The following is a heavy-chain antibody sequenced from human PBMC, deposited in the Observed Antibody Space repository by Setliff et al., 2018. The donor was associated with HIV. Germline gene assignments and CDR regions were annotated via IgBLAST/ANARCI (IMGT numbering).Heavy chain of an antibody. Sequence: PSETLSLTCTVSGGSISSHYWSWIRQPPGKGLEWIGSIYHSGSTYYNPSLKSRVTISVGTSKNQFSLKLTSVTAADTAVYYCARHHELTAHGLFDSWGQGTLVTVSS. CDR1: GGSISSHY. D-gene: IGHD1-7*01. CDR3: ARHHELTAHGLFDS. CDR2: IYHSGST. J-gene: IGHJ4*02. V-gene: IGHV4-59*04.